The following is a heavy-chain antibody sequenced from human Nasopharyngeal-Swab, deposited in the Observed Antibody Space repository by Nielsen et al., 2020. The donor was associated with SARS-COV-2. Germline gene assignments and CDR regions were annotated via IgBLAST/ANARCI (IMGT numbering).Heavy chain of an antibody. D-gene: IGHD6-19*01. J-gene: IGHJ4*02. V-gene: IGHV3-23*01. CDR3: AKLIAVTGTDDY. Sequence: WIRQPPGKGLEWVSSIRDSRSDTYYADSVKGRLTISRDNSKNTLYLQMSSLRAEDTAVYYCAKLIAVTGTDDYWGQGTLVTVSS. CDR2: IRDSRSDT.